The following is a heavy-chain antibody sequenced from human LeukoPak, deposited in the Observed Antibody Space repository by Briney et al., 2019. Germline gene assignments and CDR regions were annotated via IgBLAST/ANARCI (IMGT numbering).Heavy chain of an antibody. CDR1: GFTFSGYA. CDR2: ISYDGSNK. CDR3: ARSDYSNYGPYYYYGMDV. Sequence: GRSLRLSCAASGFTFSGYAMHWVRQAPGKGLEWVAVISYDGSNKYYADSVKGRFTISRDNSKNTLYLQMNSLRAEDTAVYYCARSDYSNYGPYYYYGMDVWGQGTTVTVSS. V-gene: IGHV3-30*04. D-gene: IGHD4-11*01. J-gene: IGHJ6*02.